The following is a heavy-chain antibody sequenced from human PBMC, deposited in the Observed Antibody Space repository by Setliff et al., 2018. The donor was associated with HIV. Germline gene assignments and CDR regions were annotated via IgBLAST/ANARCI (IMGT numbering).Heavy chain of an antibody. Sequence: PGGSLRLSCAASGFTFNTYWMHWVRQAPGKGLVWVSHSNSDGSSTTYADSVKGRFTISRDNAKNTLYLQMNSLRAEDTAVYYCAKAVTPYSYGYGLDVWGKGTTVTVSS. D-gene: IGHD5-18*01. J-gene: IGHJ6*04. CDR2: SNSDGSST. V-gene: IGHV3-74*01. CDR1: GFTFNTYW. CDR3: AKAVTPYSYGYGLDV.